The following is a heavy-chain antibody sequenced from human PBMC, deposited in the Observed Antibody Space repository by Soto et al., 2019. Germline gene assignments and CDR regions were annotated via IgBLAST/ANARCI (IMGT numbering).Heavy chain of an antibody. CDR2: ISSSSSYI. J-gene: IGHJ4*02. Sequence: EVQLVESGGGLVKPGGSLRLSCAASGFTFSSYSMNWVRQAPGKGLEWVSSISSSSSYIYYADSVKGRFTISRDNAKNSLYLQMNSLRAEDTAVYYCARDNPGSVPAATVPFDYWGQGTLVTVSS. CDR1: GFTFSSYS. D-gene: IGHD2-2*01. V-gene: IGHV3-21*01. CDR3: ARDNPGSVPAATVPFDY.